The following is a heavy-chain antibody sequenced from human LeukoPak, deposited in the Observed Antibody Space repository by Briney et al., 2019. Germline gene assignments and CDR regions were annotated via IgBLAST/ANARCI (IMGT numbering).Heavy chain of an antibody. CDR1: GFTFSSYG. CDR3: AKVGIQLWFFDY. D-gene: IGHD5-18*01. Sequence: GGSLRLSCAASGFTFSSYGMHWVRQAPGKGLEWVAVISYDGSNKYYADSVEGRFTISRDNSKNTLYLQMNSLRAEDTAVYYCAKVGIQLWFFDYWGQGTLVTVSS. V-gene: IGHV3-30*18. CDR2: ISYDGSNK. J-gene: IGHJ4*02.